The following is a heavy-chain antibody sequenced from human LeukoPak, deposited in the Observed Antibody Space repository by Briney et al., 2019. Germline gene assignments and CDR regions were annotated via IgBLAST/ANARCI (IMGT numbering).Heavy chain of an antibody. V-gene: IGHV3-11*01. CDR3: ARAVDTAMVTSHYFDY. CDR1: GFTLSDYY. CDR2: ISSSGSTI. J-gene: IGHJ4*02. D-gene: IGHD5-18*01. Sequence: GGSLRLSCAASGFTLSDYYMSWIRQAPGKGLEWVSYISSSGSTIYYADSVKGRFTISRDNAKNSLYLQMNSLRAEDTAVYYCARAVDTAMVTSHYFDYWGQGTLVTVSS.